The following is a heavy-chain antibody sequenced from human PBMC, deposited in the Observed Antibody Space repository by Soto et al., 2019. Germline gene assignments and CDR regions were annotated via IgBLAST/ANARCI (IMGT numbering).Heavy chain of an antibody. D-gene: IGHD2-15*01. CDR2: INPNSGGT. V-gene: IGHV1-2*04. Sequence: GASVKVSCKASGYTFTGYYMHWLLQAPGQGLEWMGWINPNSGGTNYAQKFQGWVTMTRDTSISTAYMELSRLRSDDTAVYYCARMGGCSGGSCYPGYHYYYYMDVWGKGTTVTVSS. CDR1: GYTFTGYY. CDR3: ARMGGCSGGSCYPGYHYYYYMDV. J-gene: IGHJ6*03.